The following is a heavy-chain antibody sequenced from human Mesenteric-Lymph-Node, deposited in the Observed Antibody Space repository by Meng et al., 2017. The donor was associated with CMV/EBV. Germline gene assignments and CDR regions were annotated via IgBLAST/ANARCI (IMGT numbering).Heavy chain of an antibody. J-gene: IGHJ4*02. CDR3: ARDYCTSTSCSVGY. Sequence: GESLKISCAASGFIFDDYIMHWVRQAPGKGLEWVSHITWDGGNTYYVDSVKGRFTISRDNSKNSLYLHMNSLRSEDTALYYCARDYCTSTSCSVGYWGQGTLVTVSS. CDR1: GFIFDDYI. CDR2: ITWDGGNT. V-gene: IGHV3-43*01. D-gene: IGHD2-2*01.